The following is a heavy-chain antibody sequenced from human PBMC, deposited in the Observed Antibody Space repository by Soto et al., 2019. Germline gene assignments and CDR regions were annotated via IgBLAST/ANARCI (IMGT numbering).Heavy chain of an antibody. V-gene: IGHV4-31*03. J-gene: IGHJ5*02. CDR1: GGSISSGGYY. D-gene: IGHD3-9*01. Sequence: QTLSLTCTVSGGSISSGGYYWSWIRQHPGKGLEWIGYIYYSGSTYYNPSLKSRVTISVDTSKNQFSLKLSSVTAADTAVYYCARHARYYDILTGYSTLSWFDPWGQGTLVTVSS. CDR3: ARHARYYDILTGYSTLSWFDP. CDR2: IYYSGST.